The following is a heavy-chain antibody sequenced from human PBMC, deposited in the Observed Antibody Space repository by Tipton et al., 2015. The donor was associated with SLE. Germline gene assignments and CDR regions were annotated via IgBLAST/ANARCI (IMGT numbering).Heavy chain of an antibody. Sequence: TLSLTCTVSGGSIGTFYWSWIRQPPGKGLEWIGYIHYSGSTNYDPSLKSRVTISLDTSKKQFSLNLSSVTAADTTVYFCASGFRYSFGYPFDYWGQGALVTVSS. V-gene: IGHV4-59*08. D-gene: IGHD5-18*01. CDR3: ASGFRYSFGYPFDY. CDR1: GGSIGTFY. J-gene: IGHJ4*02. CDR2: IHYSGST.